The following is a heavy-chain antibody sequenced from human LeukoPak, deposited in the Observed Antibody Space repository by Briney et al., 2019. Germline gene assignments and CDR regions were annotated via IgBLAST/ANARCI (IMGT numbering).Heavy chain of an antibody. CDR2: IKQDGSER. CDR1: GFTFSSYW. V-gene: IGHV3-7*01. CDR3: ARGALISAKTHDAFDI. J-gene: IGHJ3*02. D-gene: IGHD6-25*01. Sequence: SGGSLRLSCGASGFTFSSYWMSWVRQAPGKGLEWVANIKQDGSERYYVDSVKGRFTISRDNAKNSLYLQMNSLRAEDTAVYYCARGALISAKTHDAFDIWGQGTMVTVSS.